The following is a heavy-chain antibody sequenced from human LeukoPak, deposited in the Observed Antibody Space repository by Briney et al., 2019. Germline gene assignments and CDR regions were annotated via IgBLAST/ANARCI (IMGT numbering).Heavy chain of an antibody. Sequence: PGGSLRLSCAASGFTFSSYEMTWVRQAPGKGLEWVAVISYDGSNKYYADSVKGRFTISRDNSKNTLYLQMNSLRAEDTAVYYCARDRGVRGVILHYFDYWGQGTLVTVSS. V-gene: IGHV3-30-3*01. J-gene: IGHJ4*02. D-gene: IGHD3-10*01. CDR1: GFTFSSYE. CDR2: ISYDGSNK. CDR3: ARDRGVRGVILHYFDY.